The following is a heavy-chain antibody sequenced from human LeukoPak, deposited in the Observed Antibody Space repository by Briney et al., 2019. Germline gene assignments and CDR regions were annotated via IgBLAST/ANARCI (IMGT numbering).Heavy chain of an antibody. CDR2: INPNSGDR. V-gene: IGHV1-2*02. D-gene: IGHD6-19*01. CDR3: AREGWDQRDTAAFDH. CDR1: GYTFTGRY. J-gene: IGHJ4*02. Sequence: GASVKVSCKASGYTFTGRYMHWARQAPGQGLEWMGWINPNSGDRNSAQKFQGRVTMTRDTSISTVYMELSRLGPDDTAVYYCAREGWDQRDTAAFDHWGQGTLVTVSS.